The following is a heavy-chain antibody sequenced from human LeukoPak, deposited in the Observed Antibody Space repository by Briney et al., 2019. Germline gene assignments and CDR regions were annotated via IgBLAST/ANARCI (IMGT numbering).Heavy chain of an antibody. CDR2: INQDGSEK. V-gene: IGHV3-7*01. J-gene: IGHJ2*01. CDR1: GVTFSRYW. CDR3: ARETYFDL. Sequence: TGGSLRLSCAASGVTFSRYWMSWVRRAPGKGLQWVANINQDGSEKSYVDSVKGRFTISRDNAKNSLYLQMNSLRAEDTAVYYCARETYFDLWGRGTLVTVSA.